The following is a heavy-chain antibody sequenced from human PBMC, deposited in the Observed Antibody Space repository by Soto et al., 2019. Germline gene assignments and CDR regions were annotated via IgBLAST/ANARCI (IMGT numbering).Heavy chain of an antibody. D-gene: IGHD3-10*01. CDR3: AGESSGVNTYSGP. CDR2: IWYDGSKK. CDR1: GFSFRSHG. J-gene: IGHJ5*02. Sequence: QVQLVESGGGLVQPGRSLRLSCAASGFSFRSHGMHWVRQAPGKGLEWVAVIWYDGSKKYYAASVKGRFTIARDNSKNTLNLEINSLRAEDTAVYYLAGESSGVNTYSGPWGQVSLGTVSS. V-gene: IGHV3-33*01.